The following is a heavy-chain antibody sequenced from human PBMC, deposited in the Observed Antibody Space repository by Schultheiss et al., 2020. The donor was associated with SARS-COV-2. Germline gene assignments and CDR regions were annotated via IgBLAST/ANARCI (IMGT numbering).Heavy chain of an antibody. D-gene: IGHD5-12*01. Sequence: SETLSLTCTVSGGSISSGGYYWSWIRQPPGKGLEWIGYIYYSGSTNYNPSLKSRVTMSVDTSKNQFSLKLNSVTAADTAVYYCASWSATIIRGGFDYWGQGTLVTVSS. J-gene: IGHJ4*02. V-gene: IGHV4-61*08. CDR2: IYYSGST. CDR3: ASWSATIIRGGFDY. CDR1: GGSISSGGYY.